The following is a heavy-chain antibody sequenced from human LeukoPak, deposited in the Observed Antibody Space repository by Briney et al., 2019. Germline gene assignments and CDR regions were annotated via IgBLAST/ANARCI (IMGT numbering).Heavy chain of an antibody. D-gene: IGHD3-3*01. V-gene: IGHV3-21*01. Sequence: GSLRLSCAASGVTFSDSAMTWVRQVPVKGLEWVSSISSSGSYIYYADSVKGRFTISRDNAKNSLYLEMNSLRADDTAVYHCARGAGTIFGEYYYYMDVWGKGTAVTVSS. CDR2: ISSSGSYI. J-gene: IGHJ6*03. CDR1: GVTFSDSA. CDR3: ARGAGTIFGEYYYYMDV.